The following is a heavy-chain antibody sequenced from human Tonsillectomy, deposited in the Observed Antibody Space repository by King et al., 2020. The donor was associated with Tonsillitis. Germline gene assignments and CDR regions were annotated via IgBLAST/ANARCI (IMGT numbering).Heavy chain of an antibody. CDR1: GGSISSSSYY. CDR3: ARAGAAAGGGIDY. J-gene: IGHJ4*02. Sequence: LQLQESGPGLVKPSETLSLTCTVSGGSISSSSYYWGWIRQPPGKGLEWIGEIYYSGSTYYNPSLKSRVTISVDTSKNHFSLKLSSVTAADTAVYYCARAGAAAGGGIDYWGQGTLVTVSS. CDR2: IYYSGST. V-gene: IGHV4-39*02. D-gene: IGHD6-13*01.